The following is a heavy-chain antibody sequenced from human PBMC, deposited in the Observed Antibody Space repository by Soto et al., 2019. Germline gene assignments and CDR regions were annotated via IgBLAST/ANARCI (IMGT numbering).Heavy chain of an antibody. J-gene: IGHJ4*02. V-gene: IGHV3-7*01. D-gene: IGHD3-22*01. CDR2: LHQDGHEK. CDR3: ARDGSGHYYDTTGSRGYFFDH. CDR1: GFMFTSHW. Sequence: EVQLVESGGGLVQPGGSLRLSCEASGFMFTSHWMTWVRQAPGKGLERVASLHQDGHEKYYVDSVKGRFTISRDNTRDSLFLQMNSLRAEDTAVYYCARDGSGHYYDTTGSRGYFFDHWGQGALVTVSS.